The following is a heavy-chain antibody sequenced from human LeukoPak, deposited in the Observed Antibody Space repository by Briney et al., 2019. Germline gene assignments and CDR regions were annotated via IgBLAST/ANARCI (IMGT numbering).Heavy chain of an antibody. CDR2: ISYDGSNK. J-gene: IGHJ4*02. Sequence: GGSLRLSCAASGSTFSSYAMHWVRQAPGKGLEWVAVISYDGSNKYYADSVKGRFTISRDNSKNTLYLQMNSLRAEDTAVYYCARETYYDSSGYDYWGQGTLVTVSS. CDR3: ARETYYDSSGYDY. D-gene: IGHD3-22*01. CDR1: GSTFSSYA. V-gene: IGHV3-30-3*01.